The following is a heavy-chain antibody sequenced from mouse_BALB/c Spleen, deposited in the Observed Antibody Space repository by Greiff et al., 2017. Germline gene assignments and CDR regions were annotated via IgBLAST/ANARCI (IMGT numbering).Heavy chain of an antibody. CDR3: ARWSLRLHYFDY. V-gene: IGHV1S29*02. CDR2: IYPYNGGT. Sequence: EVKLMESGPELVKPGASVKISCKASGYTFTDYNMHWVKQSHGKSLEWIGYIYPYNGGTGYNQKFKSKATLTVDNSSSTAYMELRSLTSEDSAVYYCARWSLRLHYFDYWGQGTTLTVSS. D-gene: IGHD1-2*01. CDR1: GYTFTDYN. J-gene: IGHJ2*01.